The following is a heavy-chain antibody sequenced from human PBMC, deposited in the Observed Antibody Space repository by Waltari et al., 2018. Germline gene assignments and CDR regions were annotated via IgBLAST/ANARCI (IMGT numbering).Heavy chain of an antibody. J-gene: IGHJ4*02. Sequence: QLQLQESGPGLVKPSETLSLTCTVSGGSISSSSYYWGWIRQPPGKGLEWIGSIYYSGSTYYNPSLKSRVTISVDTSKNQFSLKLSSVTAADTAVYYCARHEAAAGVLFDYWGQGTLVTVSS. CDR1: GGSISSSSYY. V-gene: IGHV4-39*01. CDR2: IYYSGST. CDR3: ARHEAAAGVLFDY. D-gene: IGHD6-13*01.